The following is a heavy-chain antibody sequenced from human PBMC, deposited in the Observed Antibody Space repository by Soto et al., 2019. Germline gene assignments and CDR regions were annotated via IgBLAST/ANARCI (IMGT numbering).Heavy chain of an antibody. CDR1: GYTFTSYA. J-gene: IGHJ5*02. V-gene: IGHV1-3*01. Sequence: QVQLVQSGAEVKKPGASVKVSCKASGYTFTSYAMHWVRQAPGQRLEWMGWINAGNGNTKYSQKFQGRVTITRDTSASTAYMELSSLGSEDTAVYYCARGLLWFGELLWGNWFDPWGQGTLVTVSS. CDR2: INAGNGNT. D-gene: IGHD3-10*01. CDR3: ARGLLWFGELLWGNWFDP.